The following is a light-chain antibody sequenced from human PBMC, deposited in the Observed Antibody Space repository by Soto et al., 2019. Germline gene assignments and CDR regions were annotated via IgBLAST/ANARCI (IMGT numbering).Light chain of an antibody. J-gene: IGKJ2*01. Sequence: DIVLTQAPDTLSSSPGERLTRSGRASHTVINIHVAWYRQKPGQPPRLLIQGASSRATGVADRFSGDGSGKDFTLTISRLDPEDFAVYFCQQYGDLPLTFGRGTRLEMK. CDR3: QQYGDLPLT. CDR1: HTVINIH. CDR2: GAS. V-gene: IGKV3-20*01.